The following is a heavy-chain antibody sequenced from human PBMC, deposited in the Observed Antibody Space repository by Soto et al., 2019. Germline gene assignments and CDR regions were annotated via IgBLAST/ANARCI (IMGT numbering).Heavy chain of an antibody. Sequence: EVQLVESGGGLVQPGRSLRLSCAASGFTFDDYAMHWVRQAPGKGLEWVSGISWNSGSIGYADSVKGRFTISRDNAKNSLYLQMNSLRAEDTALHYCAKDAERDGYNSYYGMDVWGQGTTVTVSS. CDR3: AKDAERDGYNSYYGMDV. J-gene: IGHJ6*02. V-gene: IGHV3-9*01. CDR2: ISWNSGSI. CDR1: GFTFDDYA. D-gene: IGHD5-12*01.